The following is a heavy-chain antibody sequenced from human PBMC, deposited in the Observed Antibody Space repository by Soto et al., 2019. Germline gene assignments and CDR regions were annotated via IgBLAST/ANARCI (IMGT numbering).Heavy chain of an antibody. V-gene: IGHV1-8*01. Sequence: QVQLVQSGAEVKKPGASVKVSCKASGYTFTSYDINWVRQATGQGLEWMGWMNPNSGNTGYAQKFQGRVTMTRNTSISTAYMALSSLRSEDTAVYYCARGGDSSRDYYYYGMDVWGQGTTVTVSS. CDR3: ARGGDSSRDYYYYGMDV. J-gene: IGHJ6*02. CDR2: MNPNSGNT. CDR1: GYTFTSYD. D-gene: IGHD6-19*01.